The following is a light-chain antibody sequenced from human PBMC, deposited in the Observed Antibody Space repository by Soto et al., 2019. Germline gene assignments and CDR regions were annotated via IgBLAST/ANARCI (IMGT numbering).Light chain of an antibody. CDR3: QQYNNWPPIT. V-gene: IGKV3-15*01. CDR2: GAS. Sequence: EIGMTQSPDPLSASPGERATRSCRASQSVRSNLAWYQQKPGQAPRLLIYGASTRATGIPARFSGSGSGTEFTLAISSLQSEDFAVYYCQQYNNWPPITVGQGTRLEIK. CDR1: QSVRSN. J-gene: IGKJ5*01.